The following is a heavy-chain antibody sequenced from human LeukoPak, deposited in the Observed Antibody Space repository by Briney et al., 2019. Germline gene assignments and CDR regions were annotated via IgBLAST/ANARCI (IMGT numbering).Heavy chain of an antibody. CDR1: GVTFSTFG. V-gene: IGHV3-30*18. D-gene: IGHD2-2*03. CDR2: VSNDGSNK. J-gene: IGHJ6*02. Sequence: PGGSLRLSCEASGVTFSTFGMYWVRQAPGKGLDWVAVVSNDGSNKYYADSVKGRFTISRDNSKKTLYLQMNSLRVEDTAVYYCANDRAPGYCSRTSCSPNYGMDVWGQGTTVTVSS. CDR3: ANDRAPGYCSRTSCSPNYGMDV.